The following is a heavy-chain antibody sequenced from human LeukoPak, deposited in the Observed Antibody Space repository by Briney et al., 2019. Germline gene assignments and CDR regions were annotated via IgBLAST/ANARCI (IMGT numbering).Heavy chain of an antibody. CDR2: IKDDGSDK. CDR3: ARAAGGTSRDY. Sequence: GGSLRLSCAASGFTFSAYWMSWVRQAPGKGLEWVANIKDDGSDKYYVDSVKGRFSISRDNAKNSLYLQMNSLRDDDTAVYYCARAAGGTSRDYWGQGTLVTVSS. D-gene: IGHD1-26*01. J-gene: IGHJ4*02. CDR1: GFTFSAYW. V-gene: IGHV3-7*01.